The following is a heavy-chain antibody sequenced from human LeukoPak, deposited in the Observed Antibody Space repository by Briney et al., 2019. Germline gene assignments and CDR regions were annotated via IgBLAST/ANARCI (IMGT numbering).Heavy chain of an antibody. CDR1: GFAFSSYE. CDR3: ARDAGTKFDY. D-gene: IGHD1-1*01. V-gene: IGHV3-48*03. CDR2: ISSSGSTI. J-gene: IGHJ4*02. Sequence: GGSLRLSCAASGFAFSSYEMNWVRQAPGKGLEWVSYISSSGSTIYYADSVKGRFTISRDNAKNSLYLQMNSLRAENTAVYYCARDAGTKFDYWGQGTLVTVSS.